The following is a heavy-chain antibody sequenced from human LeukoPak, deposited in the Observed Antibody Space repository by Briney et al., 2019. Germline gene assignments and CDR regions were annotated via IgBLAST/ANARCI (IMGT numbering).Heavy chain of an antibody. J-gene: IGHJ6*02. CDR3: ARDLRGYSYYYGMDV. Sequence: GASVKVSCKASGYTFTSYYMHWVRQGPGQGLEWMGIINPSGGSTSYAQKFQGRVTMTRDTSTSTVYMELSSLRSENTAVYYCARDLRGYSYYYGMDVWGQGTTVTVSS. CDR1: GYTFTSYY. V-gene: IGHV1-46*01. D-gene: IGHD5-12*01. CDR2: INPSGGST.